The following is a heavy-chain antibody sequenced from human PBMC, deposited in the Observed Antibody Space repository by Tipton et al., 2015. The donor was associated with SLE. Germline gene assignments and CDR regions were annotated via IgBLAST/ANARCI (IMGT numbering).Heavy chain of an antibody. CDR1: GFPFSSNW. V-gene: IGHV3-7*01. CDR2: IKGDGSET. J-gene: IGHJ4*02. CDR3: ARDQGWGATNKRYLDY. D-gene: IGHD5-12*01. Sequence: QLVQSGGGLVQPGGSLKLSCAASGFPFSSNWMDWVRQAPGKGLEWVANIKGDGSETYYVGSVKGRFTVSRDNAKNSLYLQLNSLRVEDTAVYFCARDQGWGATNKRYLDYWGQGTLVTVSS.